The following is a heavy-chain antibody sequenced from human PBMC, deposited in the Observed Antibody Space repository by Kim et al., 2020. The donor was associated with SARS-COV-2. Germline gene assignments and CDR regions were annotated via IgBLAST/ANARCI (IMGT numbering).Heavy chain of an antibody. CDR3: ARRKHDYVWGSYRSNYFDL. V-gene: IGHV5-51*01. Sequence: GESLKISCQGSGYSFISYWIGWVRQMPGKGLEWMGIIYPGDSDTRYSPSFQGQVTISADKSISTAYLQWSSLKASDTAMYYCARRKHDYVWGSYRSNYFDLGGQGTRLTVSS. D-gene: IGHD3-16*02. J-gene: IGHJ4*02. CDR1: GYSFISYW. CDR2: IYPGDSDT.